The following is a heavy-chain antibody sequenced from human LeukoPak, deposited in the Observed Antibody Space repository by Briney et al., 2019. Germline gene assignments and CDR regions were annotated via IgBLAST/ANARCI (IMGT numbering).Heavy chain of an antibody. CDR3: ATGMGYLQFDY. Sequence: GGSLRLSCAASGFTLSSYAMSWVRQAAGEGLEWVSAISGRGGSTYYADSVKGRFTISRDNSKNTLYLQMNSLRAEDTAVYYCATGMGYLQFDYWGQGTLVTVSS. CDR2: ISGRGGST. J-gene: IGHJ4*02. D-gene: IGHD1-1*01. V-gene: IGHV3-23*01. CDR1: GFTLSSYA.